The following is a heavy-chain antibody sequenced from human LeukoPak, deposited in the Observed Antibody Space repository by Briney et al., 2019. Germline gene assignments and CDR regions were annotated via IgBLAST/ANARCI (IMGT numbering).Heavy chain of an antibody. D-gene: IGHD4-11*01. CDR3: ARGRVSSSTWYSTYYYFFYMDF. J-gene: IGHJ6*03. V-gene: IGHV4-34*01. CDR2: INHSGST. CDR1: GGSFSGYY. Sequence: SETLSLTCAVYGGSFSGYYWSWIRQPPGKGLEWIGEINHSGSTNYNPSLKSRVTISVDTSKNQFSLKLSSVTAADTAVYYCARGRVSSSTWYSTYYYFFYMDFWGKGTTVTVSS.